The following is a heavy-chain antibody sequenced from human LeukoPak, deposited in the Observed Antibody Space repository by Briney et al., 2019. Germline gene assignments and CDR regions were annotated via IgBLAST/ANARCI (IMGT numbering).Heavy chain of an antibody. J-gene: IGHJ4*02. D-gene: IGHD6-19*01. CDR1: GYTFTYCD. Sequence: ASVKVSCKASGYTFTYCDIHWVRPATRQGLEWMGWMNPDSGNTGYGQGFQGRITMTRDISIRTAYMELSNMTSEDTAIYYCTRGSSGRRDNWGQGTLVTVSA. CDR3: TRGSSGRRDN. CDR2: MNPDSGNT. V-gene: IGHV1-8*01.